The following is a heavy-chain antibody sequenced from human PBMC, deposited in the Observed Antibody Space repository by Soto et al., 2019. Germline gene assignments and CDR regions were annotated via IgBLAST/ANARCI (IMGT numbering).Heavy chain of an antibody. CDR3: AREDSIIIPAVSDF. CDR2: ISKSDYT. CDR1: GFAFNNYG. D-gene: IGHD2-2*01. Sequence: GESLKISCTVSGFAFNNYGINWVRQAPGKGLEWVSSISKSDYTYYSDSVKGRFAISRDNAKSSVSLQMNTLRVEDTAVYYCAREDSIIIPAVSDFWGQGTLVTVSS. V-gene: IGHV3-21*01. J-gene: IGHJ4*02.